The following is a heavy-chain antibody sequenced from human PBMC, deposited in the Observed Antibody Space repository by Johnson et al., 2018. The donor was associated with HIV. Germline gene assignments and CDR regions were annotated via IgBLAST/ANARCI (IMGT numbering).Heavy chain of an antibody. CDR2: ISYDGSNK. V-gene: IGHV3-30-3*01. D-gene: IGHD5-18*01. CDR1: GFTFSSYA. CDR3: AKDRDSYGYGGAFDI. Sequence: QVQLVESGGGLVQPGRSLRLSCAASGFTFSSYAMHWVRQAPGKGLEWVAVISYDGSNKYYADSVKGRLTISRDNSKNTLYLQMNSLRAEDTAVYYCAKDRDSYGYGGAFDIWGQGTMVTVSS. J-gene: IGHJ3*02.